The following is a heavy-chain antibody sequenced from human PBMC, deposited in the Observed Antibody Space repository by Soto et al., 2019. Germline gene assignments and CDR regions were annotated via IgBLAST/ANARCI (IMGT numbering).Heavy chain of an antibody. Sequence: PLQMLSLSRSVSGGSSSDHCGRCILQTTEKGLDYIGRIYTRGSTNYNPSLKSRVTMSVDTSKNQFSLKLSSVTAADTAVYYCARAAYYYGSGSYYNRGRNWFHPWGQGTLVTVSS. V-gene: IGHV4-4*07. D-gene: IGHD3-10*01. J-gene: IGHJ5*02. CDR1: GGSSSDHC. CDR2: IYTRGST. CDR3: ARAAYYYGSGSYYNRGRNWFHP.